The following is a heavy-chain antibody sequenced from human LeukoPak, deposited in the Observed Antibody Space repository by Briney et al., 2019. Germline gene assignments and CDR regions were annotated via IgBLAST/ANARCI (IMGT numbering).Heavy chain of an antibody. Sequence: GESLKISCQGSGYSFSSYWIGWVRQMPGKGLEWMGIIYPGDSDTRYSPSFQGQVTISADNFISTAYLQWSSLRASNTAMYYCARGGIVGSAFDYWGQGTLVTVSS. CDR3: ARGGIVGSAFDY. J-gene: IGHJ4*02. V-gene: IGHV5-51*01. D-gene: IGHD1-26*01. CDR1: GYSFSSYW. CDR2: IYPGDSDT.